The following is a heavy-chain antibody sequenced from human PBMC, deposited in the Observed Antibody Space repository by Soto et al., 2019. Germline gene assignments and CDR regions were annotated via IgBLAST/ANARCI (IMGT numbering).Heavy chain of an antibody. V-gene: IGHV4-30-4*01. CDR3: ARLQYSSGWYGGYFDY. J-gene: IGHJ4*02. D-gene: IGHD6-19*01. CDR1: GGSIISGDYY. Sequence: SETLSLTCTVSGGSIISGDYYWSWIRQTPGKGLEWIGYIYYSGDTNYNPSLKSRVIISVDTSKNQFSLKLSSVTAADTAVYYCARLQYSSGWYGGYFDYWGQGTLVTVSS. CDR2: IYYSGDT.